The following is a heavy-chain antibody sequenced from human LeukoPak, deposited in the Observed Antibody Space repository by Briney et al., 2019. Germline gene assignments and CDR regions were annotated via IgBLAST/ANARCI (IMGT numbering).Heavy chain of an antibody. J-gene: IGHJ4*02. V-gene: IGHV3-15*01. CDR1: GFTFISYG. CDR3: TREDY. Sequence: GGSLRLSCAASGFTFISYGIHWVRQAPGKGLEWVGRIKSKTDGGTTDYAAPVNGRFTISRDDSKNTLYLQMNSLKTEDTAVYYCTREDYWGQGTLVTVSS. CDR2: IKSKTDGGTT.